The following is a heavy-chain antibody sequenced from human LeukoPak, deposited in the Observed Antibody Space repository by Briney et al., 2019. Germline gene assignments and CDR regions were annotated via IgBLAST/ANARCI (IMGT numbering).Heavy chain of an antibody. D-gene: IGHD2-2*02. V-gene: IGHV1-2*02. CDR1: GYTFTGYY. CDR3: ARDLGYCSSTSCYTGDWFDP. CDR2: INPNSGGT. J-gene: IGHJ5*02. Sequence: GASVKVSCKASGYTFTGYYMHWVRQAPGQGLEWMGWINPNSGGTNYAQKFQGRVTMTRDTSISTAYMELSRLRSDDTAVYYCARDLGYCSSTSCYTGDWFDPWGQGTLVTVSS.